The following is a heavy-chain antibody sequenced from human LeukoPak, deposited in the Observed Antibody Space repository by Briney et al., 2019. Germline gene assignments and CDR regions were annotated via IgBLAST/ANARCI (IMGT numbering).Heavy chain of an antibody. Sequence: SETLSLTCTVSGGSISSYYWSWVRQSPGKGLEWIGYIFTSGWTDYNPSLKSRVTMSVDTSKNQLSMELRFLTAADTAVYYCATSHDVKTAPYDLWGQGTLVPVSS. CDR1: GGSISSYY. V-gene: IGHV4-4*09. J-gene: IGHJ5*02. CDR2: IFTSGWT. CDR3: ATSHDVKTAPYDL. D-gene: IGHD2-21*01.